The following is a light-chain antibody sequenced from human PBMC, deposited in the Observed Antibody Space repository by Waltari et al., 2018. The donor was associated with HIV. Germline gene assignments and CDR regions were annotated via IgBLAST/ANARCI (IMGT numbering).Light chain of an antibody. CDR2: QDN. Sequence: SYELTQPHSVSVSPGRTASITCSGENLWDLYARWYQQRPGQSPVLVIYQDNKRPLGIPERFSGYKSGNTATLTISGTQAMDEADYFCQAWDSSTVLFGGGTKVTVL. J-gene: IGLJ2*01. V-gene: IGLV3-1*01. CDR1: NLWDLY. CDR3: QAWDSSTVL.